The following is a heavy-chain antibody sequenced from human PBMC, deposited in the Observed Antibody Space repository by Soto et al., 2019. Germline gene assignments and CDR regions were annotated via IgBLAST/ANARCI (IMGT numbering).Heavy chain of an antibody. CDR3: ALGGSLDAFDI. CDR2: IIPIFGTA. J-gene: IGHJ3*02. D-gene: IGHD3-16*01. Sequence: SVKVSCRASGGTFSSYAISWVRQAPGQGLEWMGGIIPIFGTANYAQKFQGRVTITADESTSTAYMELSSLRSEDTAVYYCALGGSLDAFDIWGQGTMVTVSS. V-gene: IGHV1-69*13. CDR1: GGTFSSYA.